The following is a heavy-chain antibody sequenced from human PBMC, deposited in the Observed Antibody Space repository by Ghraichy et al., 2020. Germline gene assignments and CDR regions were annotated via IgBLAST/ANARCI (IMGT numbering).Heavy chain of an antibody. Sequence: ASVKVSCKASGYTFTSFDINWVRQATGQGLEWMGWMSPDSGSTGYAQKFQGRITMTRNTSIRTAYLELSSLRSEDTAVYYCARGASQLVGWGQGTLVTVSS. CDR3: ARGASQLVG. D-gene: IGHD6-13*01. CDR1: GYTFTSFD. V-gene: IGHV1-8*01. CDR2: MSPDSGST. J-gene: IGHJ4*02.